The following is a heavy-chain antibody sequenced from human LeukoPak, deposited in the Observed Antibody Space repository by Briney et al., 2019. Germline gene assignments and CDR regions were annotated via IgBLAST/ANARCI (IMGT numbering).Heavy chain of an antibody. V-gene: IGHV1-18*01. Sequence: GASVKVSCKASGYTFTSYGISWVRQAPGQGLEWMGWISAYNGNTNYAQKLQGRVTMTTDTSTSTAYMELSSLRSEDTAVYYCATWNRDWYFDLWGRGTLVTVSS. J-gene: IGHJ2*01. CDR2: ISAYNGNT. CDR1: GYTFTSYG. D-gene: IGHD1/OR15-1a*01. CDR3: ATWNRDWYFDL.